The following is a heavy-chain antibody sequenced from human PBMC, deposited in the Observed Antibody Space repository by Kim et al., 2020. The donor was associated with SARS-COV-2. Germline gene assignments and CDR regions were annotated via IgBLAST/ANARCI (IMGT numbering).Heavy chain of an antibody. D-gene: IGHD5-12*01. Sequence: GGSLRLSCAASGLTFSPYAMSWVRQAPGKGLEWVSYISDSSSDIYYADSVRGRFTTSRDNAKNSLYLQMNSLRAEDTAVYYCARDGYNRPDYWGQGTLVTVSS. V-gene: IGHV3-48*01. CDR1: GLTFSPYA. J-gene: IGHJ4*02. CDR3: ARDGYNRPDY. CDR2: ISDSSSDI.